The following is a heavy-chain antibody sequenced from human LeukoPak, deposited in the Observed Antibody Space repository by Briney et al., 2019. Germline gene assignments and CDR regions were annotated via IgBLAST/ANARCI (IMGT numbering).Heavy chain of an antibody. J-gene: IGHJ4*02. V-gene: IGHV1-69*05. D-gene: IGHD5-18*01. CDR2: IIPIFGTA. CDR3: ARDRYSYGYFDY. Sequence: GASVKVSCKASGGTFSSYAISWVRQAPGQGLEWMGRIIPIFGTANYAQKFQGRVTITTDESTSTAYMELRSLRSEDTAVYYCARDRYSYGYFDYWGQGTLVTVSS. CDR1: GGTFSSYA.